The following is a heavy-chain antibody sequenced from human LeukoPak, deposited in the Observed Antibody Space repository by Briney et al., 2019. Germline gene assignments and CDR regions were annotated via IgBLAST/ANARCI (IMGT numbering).Heavy chain of an antibody. J-gene: IGHJ3*02. CDR3: ARDLAGYDSSGYYPDAFDI. CDR2: ISSSSSYI. V-gene: IGHV3-21*01. CDR1: GVTFSSYS. D-gene: IGHD3-22*01. Sequence: PGGSLRLSCAPSGVTFSSYSMNWVRQAPGKGLEWVSSISSSSSYIYYADSVKGRFTISRDNAKNSLYLQMNSLRAEDTAVYYCARDLAGYDSSGYYPDAFDIWGQGTMVTVSS.